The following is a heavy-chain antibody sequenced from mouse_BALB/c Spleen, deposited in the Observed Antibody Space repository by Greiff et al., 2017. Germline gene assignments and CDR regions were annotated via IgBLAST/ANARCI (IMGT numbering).Heavy chain of an antibody. V-gene: IGHV7-3*02. CDR1: GFTFTDYY. D-gene: IGHD1-1*01. J-gene: IGHJ4*01. Sequence: EVQLVESGGGLVQPGGSLRLSCATSGFTFTDYYMSWVRQPPGKALEWLGFIRNKANGYTTEYSASVKGRFTISRDNSQSILYLQMNTLRAEDSATYYCARDYGSGGYYAMDYWGQGTSVTVSS. CDR2: IRNKANGYTT. CDR3: ARDYGSGGYYAMDY.